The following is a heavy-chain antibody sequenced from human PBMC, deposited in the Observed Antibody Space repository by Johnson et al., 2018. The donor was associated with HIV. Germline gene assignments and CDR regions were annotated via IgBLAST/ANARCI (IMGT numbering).Heavy chain of an antibody. J-gene: IGHJ3*02. D-gene: IGHD6-13*01. CDR3: ARVGSSWGRDAFDI. V-gene: IGHV3-33*01. CDR1: GFTFSSYG. CDR2: IRYDGSNK. Sequence: QVQLVESGGGVVQPGRSLRLSCAASGFTFSSYGMHWVRQSPGKGLEWVAFIRYDGSNKYYADSVKGRFTISRDNSKNTLYLQMNSLRAEDTAVYYCARVGSSWGRDAFDIWGQGTMVTVSS.